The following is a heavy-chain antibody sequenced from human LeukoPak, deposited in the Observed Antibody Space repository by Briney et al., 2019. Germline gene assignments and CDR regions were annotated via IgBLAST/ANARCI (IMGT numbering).Heavy chain of an antibody. Sequence: GTSVKVSCKASGFTFTSSSVQWVRQARGQRLEWRVWIVVGSGNTNYAQKFQERVTITRDMSTSKAYMELSSLRAEDTAVYYCARDLIVGANHDAFDIWGQGTMVTVSS. D-gene: IGHD1-26*01. V-gene: IGHV1-58*01. CDR3: ARDLIVGANHDAFDI. J-gene: IGHJ3*02. CDR2: IVVGSGNT. CDR1: GFTFTSSS.